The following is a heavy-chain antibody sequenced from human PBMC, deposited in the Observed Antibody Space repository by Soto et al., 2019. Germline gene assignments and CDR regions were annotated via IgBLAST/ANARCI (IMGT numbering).Heavy chain of an antibody. D-gene: IGHD6-19*01. CDR1: GYSFTSYW. Sequence: PGESLKISCKGSGYSFTSYWIGWVRQMPGKGLEWMGIIYPGGSDTRYSPSFQGQVTISADKSISTAYLQWSSLKASDTAMYYCARSAESGGWYYYYGMDVWGQGTTVTVSS. CDR3: ARSAESGGWYYYYGMDV. CDR2: IYPGGSDT. V-gene: IGHV5-51*01. J-gene: IGHJ6*02.